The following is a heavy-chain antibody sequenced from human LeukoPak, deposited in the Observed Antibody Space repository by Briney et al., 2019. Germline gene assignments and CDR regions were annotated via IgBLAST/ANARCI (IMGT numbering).Heavy chain of an antibody. J-gene: IGHJ1*01. Sequence: ASVKVSCKASGYTFTSYAMHWVRQAPGQRLEWMGWINAGNGNTKYSLKFQGRVTITRDTSASTAYMELSSLRSEDTAVYYCASGARLVLRSSWYNYAEYFQHWGQGTLVTVSS. CDR3: ASGARLVLRSSWYNYAEYFQH. CDR1: GYTFTSYA. V-gene: IGHV1-3*01. CDR2: INAGNGNT. D-gene: IGHD6-13*01.